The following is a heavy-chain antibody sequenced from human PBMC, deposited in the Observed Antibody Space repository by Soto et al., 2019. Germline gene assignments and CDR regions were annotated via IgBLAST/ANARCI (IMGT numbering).Heavy chain of an antibody. CDR1: GFAFGNSA. V-gene: IGHV3-23*01. J-gene: IGHJ4*02. Sequence: EVQLLDSGGDSVQPGGSLRLSCAASGFAFGNSAMSWVRQAPGKGLEWVSTISAGGGNTYYADSVRGRFTISRDNSKNTLYLQMNSLRAEDTAVYYCAKVLSAKYYFDYWGQGTLVTVSS. CDR2: ISAGGGNT. CDR3: AKVLSAKYYFDY. D-gene: IGHD3-3*01.